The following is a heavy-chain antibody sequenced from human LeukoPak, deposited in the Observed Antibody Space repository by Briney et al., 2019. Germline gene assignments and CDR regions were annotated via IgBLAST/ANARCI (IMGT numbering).Heavy chain of an antibody. J-gene: IGHJ4*02. V-gene: IGHV3-20*04. D-gene: IGHD3-3*01. CDR1: GFTFDDYG. Sequence: PGGSLRLSCAASGFTFDDYGMSWVRQAPGKGLEWVSGINWNGGSAGYADSVKGRFTISRDNAKNSLYLQMNSLRAEDTALYYCARDQYDFWSGQLDYWGQGTLVTVSS. CDR2: INWNGGSA. CDR3: ARDQYDFWSGQLDY.